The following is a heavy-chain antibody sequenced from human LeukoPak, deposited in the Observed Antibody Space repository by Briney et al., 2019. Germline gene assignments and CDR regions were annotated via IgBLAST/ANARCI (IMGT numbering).Heavy chain of an antibody. D-gene: IGHD2-8*02. V-gene: IGHV4-4*07. J-gene: IGHJ4*02. CDR1: GGSISSYY. CDR2: IYISGST. CDR3: ARGYWFYFDY. Sequence: SETLSLTCTVSGGSISSYYWSWIRQPAGKGLEWIGRIYISGSTNYNPSLKSRVTISADTSKNQFSLKLSSVTAADTAVYYCARGYWFYFDYWGQGTLVTVSS.